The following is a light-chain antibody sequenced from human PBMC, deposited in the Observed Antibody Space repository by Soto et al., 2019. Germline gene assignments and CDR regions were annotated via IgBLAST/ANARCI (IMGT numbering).Light chain of an antibody. Sequence: EIVLTQSPGTLSLSPGERATLSCRASQSLSSSQLAWYQQKPGQAPRLLIHDASSRATGISDRFTGRGSGTDCTLTITTLEPEDFAVYDCQQYGSSPRTFGLGTKVDIK. CDR2: DAS. V-gene: IGKV3-20*01. CDR1: QSLSSSQ. J-gene: IGKJ1*01. CDR3: QQYGSSPRT.